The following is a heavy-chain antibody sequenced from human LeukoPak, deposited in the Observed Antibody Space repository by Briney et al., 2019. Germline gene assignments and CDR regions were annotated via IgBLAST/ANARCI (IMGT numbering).Heavy chain of an antibody. D-gene: IGHD5-18*01. CDR3: ARRGGYSSGFDY. V-gene: IGHV1-46*01. CDR2: IIPSDGFT. CDR1: GYTFSTYY. J-gene: IGHJ4*02. Sequence: GASVKVSCKASGYTFSTYYVHWVRQAPGQGLEWMGMIIPSDGFTSYAQKFQGRVTMTRDMSTSTVYMELSGLRSDDTAVYYCARRGGYSSGFDYWGQGTLVTVSS.